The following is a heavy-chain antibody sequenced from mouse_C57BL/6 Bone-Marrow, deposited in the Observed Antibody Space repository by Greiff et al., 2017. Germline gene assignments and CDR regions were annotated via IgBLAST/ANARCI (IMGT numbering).Heavy chain of an antibody. CDR2: ISSGGSYT. CDR3: ARGPHYFDY. J-gene: IGHJ2*01. Sequence: EVQLVESGGDLVKPGGSLQLSCAASGFTFSSYGMSWVRQTPDQRLEWVATISSGGSYTYYPDSVKGRFTISRDNAKNTLYLQMSSLKSEDTAMYYCARGPHYFDYWGQGTTLTVSS. V-gene: IGHV5-6*01. CDR1: GFTFSSYG.